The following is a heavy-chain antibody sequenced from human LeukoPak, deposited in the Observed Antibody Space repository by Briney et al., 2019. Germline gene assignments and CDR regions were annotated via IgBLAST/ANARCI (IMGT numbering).Heavy chain of an antibody. V-gene: IGHV4-38-2*02. D-gene: IGHD6-19*01. J-gene: IGHJ4*02. Sequence: SETLSLTCTVSGYSISGGYYWGWIRQPPGKGLEWIGTIFQSVSTYYNPSLKSRVTTSVDTSKNQSSLKLSSVTAADTAVYYCARNNSNGFDFWSQGTLVTVSS. CDR2: IFQSVST. CDR1: GYSISGGYY. CDR3: ARNNSNGFDF.